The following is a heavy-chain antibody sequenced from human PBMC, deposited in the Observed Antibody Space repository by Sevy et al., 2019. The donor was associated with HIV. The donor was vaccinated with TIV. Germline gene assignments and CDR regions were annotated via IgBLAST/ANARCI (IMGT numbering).Heavy chain of an antibody. V-gene: IGHV3-53*01. Sequence: GGSLRLSCAVSGFTLTNEFFSWVRQAPGKGLEWVAVVYSGGGTYYADSVKGGFTISRDKSKSTSYFQMKSLRAEDTAVYYCVRVGYCRGGTCFSGFYYAMDVWGQGTTVTVSS. CDR2: VYSGGGT. J-gene: IGHJ6*02. D-gene: IGHD2-15*01. CDR1: GFTLTNEF. CDR3: VRVGYCRGGTCFSGFYYAMDV.